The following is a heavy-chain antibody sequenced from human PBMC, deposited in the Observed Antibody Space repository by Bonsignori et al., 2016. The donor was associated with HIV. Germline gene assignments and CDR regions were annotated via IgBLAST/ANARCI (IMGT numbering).Heavy chain of an antibody. CDR3: ARPPPAYCGGDCPWA. D-gene: IGHD2-21*01. CDR2: IYHSGST. CDR1: GYSISSGYY. Sequence: SETLSLTCAVSGYSISSGYYWGWIRQPPGKGLEWIGSIYHSGSTYYNPSLKSRVTISVDTSKNQFSLKLSSVTAADTAVYYCARPPPAYCGGDCPWAWGQGTLVTVSS. V-gene: IGHV4-38-2*01. J-gene: IGHJ4*02.